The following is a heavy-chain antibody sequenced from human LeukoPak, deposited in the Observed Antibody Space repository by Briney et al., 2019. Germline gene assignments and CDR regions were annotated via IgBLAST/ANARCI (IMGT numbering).Heavy chain of an antibody. J-gene: IGHJ4*02. Sequence: SETLSLTCAVYGGSFSGYYWSWIRRPPGKGLEWIGEINHSGSTNYNPSLKSRVTISVDTSKNQFSLKLSSVTAADTAVYYCASPLGYCSSTSCGDWGQGTLVTVSS. CDR2: INHSGST. D-gene: IGHD2-2*01. CDR1: GGSFSGYY. CDR3: ASPLGYCSSTSCGD. V-gene: IGHV4-34*01.